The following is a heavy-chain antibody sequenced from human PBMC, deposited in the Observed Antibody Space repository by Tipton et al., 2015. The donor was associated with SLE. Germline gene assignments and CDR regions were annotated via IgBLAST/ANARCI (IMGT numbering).Heavy chain of an antibody. CDR2: IYYSGST. J-gene: IGHJ4*02. Sequence: TLSLTCAVYGGSISSYYWSWIRQPPGKGLEWIGYIYYSGSTNYNPSLKSRVTISVDTSKNQFSLKLSSVTAADTAVYYCASGGIVVVVAARGYYFDYWGQGTLVTVSS. CDR3: ASGGIVVVVAARGYYFDY. CDR1: GGSISSYY. V-gene: IGHV4-59*12. D-gene: IGHD2-15*01.